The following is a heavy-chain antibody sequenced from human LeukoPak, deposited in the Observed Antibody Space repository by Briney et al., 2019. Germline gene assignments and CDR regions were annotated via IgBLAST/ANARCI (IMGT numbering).Heavy chain of an antibody. CDR2: IYYSGST. D-gene: IGHD4-17*01. J-gene: IGHJ3*02. V-gene: IGHV4-59*01. CDR1: GGSISSYY. Sequence: SETLSLTCTVSGGSISSYYWSWIRQPPRKGLEWIGYIYYSGSTNYNPSLKSRVTILVDTSKNQFSLKLSSVTAADTAVYYCAREYGDYGSFDAFDIWGQGTMVTVSS. CDR3: AREYGDYGSFDAFDI.